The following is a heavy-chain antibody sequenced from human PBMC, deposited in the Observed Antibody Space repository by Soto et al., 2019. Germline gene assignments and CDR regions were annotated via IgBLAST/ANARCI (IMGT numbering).Heavy chain of an antibody. J-gene: IGHJ4*02. V-gene: IGHV7-4-1*01. Sequence: QVQLVQSGSESMQPGASVKVSCKGSGYNFNSHSINWLRQAPGQGLEWMGWINPNTVNPTYEQGFTVRFVFSVDTSVSTVYLQIFSLKADDSDVYYCARDRESGSFAYWGQGTLVTVSS. CDR1: GYNFNSHS. D-gene: IGHD1-26*01. CDR3: ARDRESGSFAY. CDR2: INPNTVNP.